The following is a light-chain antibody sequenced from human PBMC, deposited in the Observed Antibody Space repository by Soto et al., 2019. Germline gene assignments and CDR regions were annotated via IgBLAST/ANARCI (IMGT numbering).Light chain of an antibody. CDR3: QQYNSYPWT. CDR1: QSISTW. V-gene: IGKV1-5*03. J-gene: IGKJ1*01. CDR2: KAS. Sequence: DSQMTQSPATLSASVGDRVIITCRASQSISTWLAWYQQKPGKAPKLLIFKASSLESGVPSRFSGSGSGTEITLTITSLQPDAFATYYCQQYNSYPWTFGQGTKVEIK.